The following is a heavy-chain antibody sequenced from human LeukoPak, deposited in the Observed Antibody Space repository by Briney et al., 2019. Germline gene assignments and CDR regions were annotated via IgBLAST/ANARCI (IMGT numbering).Heavy chain of an antibody. CDR3: ARVRTNSYGFDY. CDR1: GFTFNFYW. J-gene: IGHJ4*02. D-gene: IGHD5-18*01. Sequence: GGSLRLSCVGSGFTFNFYWMHWVRQAPGKGLEWVSHINDDGSSFTYADFVKGRFTSSRDNAKNTLYLQMNSLRVEDTAVYYCARVRTNSYGFDYWGRGAQVTVSS. V-gene: IGHV3-74*03. CDR2: INDDGSSF.